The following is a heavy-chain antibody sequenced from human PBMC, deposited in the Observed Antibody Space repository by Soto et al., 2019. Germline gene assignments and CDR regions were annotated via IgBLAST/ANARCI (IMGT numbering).Heavy chain of an antibody. CDR3: ATDQKGYSGTHGFDY. J-gene: IGHJ4*02. CDR2: IYYSGST. Sequence: XTLSLPCTVSGGSISRNEWGWIRQPPGKGLEWIGYIYYSGSTNYNPSIKSRVTIAVDTSKKQLSLKLTSSTAADTAVYYCATDQKGYSGTHGFDYWGQGTLVTVSS. CDR1: GGSISRNE. D-gene: IGHD1-26*01. V-gene: IGHV4-59*01.